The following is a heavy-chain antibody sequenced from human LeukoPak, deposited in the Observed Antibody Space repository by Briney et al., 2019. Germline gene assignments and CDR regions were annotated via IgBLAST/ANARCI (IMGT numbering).Heavy chain of an antibody. CDR1: GFTFSSYG. D-gene: IGHD1-26*01. CDR2: IKYDGSVK. J-gene: IGHJ3*02. Sequence: GGSLRLSCAASGFTFSSYGMHWVRQAPGKGLEWVAIIKYDGSVKYYVDSVRGRFTISRDNARNSLYLQMHSLRAEDTAVYYCAKGGGRPLGDAYDIWGQGTMVTVSS. CDR3: AKGGGRPLGDAYDI. V-gene: IGHV3-7*01.